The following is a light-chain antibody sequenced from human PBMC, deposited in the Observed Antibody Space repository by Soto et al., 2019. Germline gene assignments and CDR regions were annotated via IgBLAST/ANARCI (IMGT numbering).Light chain of an antibody. CDR1: SSDVGSYNL. V-gene: IGLV2-23*01. Sequence: QSALTQPASVSGSPGQSITISCTGTSSDVGSYNLVSWYQQHPGKAPKLLIYEGSKRPSGVSNRFSGSKSGGTASLTVSGLQAEDEADYYCSSYAGDTTSDVVFGGGTKLTVL. CDR3: SSYAGDTTSDVV. J-gene: IGLJ2*01. CDR2: EGS.